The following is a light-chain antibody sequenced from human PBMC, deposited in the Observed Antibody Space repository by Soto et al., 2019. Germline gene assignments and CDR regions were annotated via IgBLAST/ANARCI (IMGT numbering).Light chain of an antibody. CDR3: QQYNNWPPWT. Sequence: EIVMTQSPATLSASPGERATLSCRASQSVGSNLGWYQQKPGQAPRRLIYGASIRATGIPARFSGSGSGTEFTLTISSLQSEDVAVYYCQQYNNWPPWTFGHGTKVEIE. CDR2: GAS. V-gene: IGKV3-15*01. J-gene: IGKJ1*01. CDR1: QSVGSN.